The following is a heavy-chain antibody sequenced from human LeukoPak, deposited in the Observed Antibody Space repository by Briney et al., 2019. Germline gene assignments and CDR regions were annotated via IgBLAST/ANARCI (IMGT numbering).Heavy chain of an antibody. J-gene: IGHJ2*01. CDR2: IYYSGST. CDR3: ARDYYGPGSLRYFDL. Sequence: PSQTLSLACTVSGGSVSSGDYYWSWIRQPPGKGLEWIGYIYYSGSTYYNPSLKSRVTISVDTSKNQFSLKLSSVTAADTAVYYCARDYYGPGSLRYFDLWGRGTLVTVSS. CDR1: GGSVSSGDYY. V-gene: IGHV4-30-4*01. D-gene: IGHD3-10*01.